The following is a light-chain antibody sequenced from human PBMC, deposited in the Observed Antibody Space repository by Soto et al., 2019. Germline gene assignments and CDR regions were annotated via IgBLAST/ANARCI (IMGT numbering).Light chain of an antibody. J-gene: IGKJ2*01. CDR1: QGISNY. CDR2: AAS. Sequence: AIRMTQSPSSFSASTGDRVTITCRASQGISNYLAWYQQKPGKAPNLLIYAASTLQSGVPSRFSGSGSGTDFTLTISRLQSEDFEIYYCQQYYGYPHTFGQGTKLEIK. CDR3: QQYYGYPHT. V-gene: IGKV1-8*01.